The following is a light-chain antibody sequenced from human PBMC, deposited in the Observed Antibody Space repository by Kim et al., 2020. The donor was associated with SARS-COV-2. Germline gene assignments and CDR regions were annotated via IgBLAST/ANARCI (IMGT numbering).Light chain of an antibody. V-gene: IGKV3-11*02. Sequence: LSPGERATLPWRARQSGSSYVAWSQQKPGQAPRLLIYDASNRATGVPARFSGSGSAGDFTSTISSREPEEFAIYYCRQRSNWPLTVGQGTRVEIK. CDR2: DAS. CDR1: QSGSSY. CDR3: RQRSNWPLT. J-gene: IGKJ5*01.